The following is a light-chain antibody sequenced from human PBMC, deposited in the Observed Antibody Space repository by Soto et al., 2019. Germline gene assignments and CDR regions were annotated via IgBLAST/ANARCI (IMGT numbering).Light chain of an antibody. Sequence: IVLTQSPATLSLSPGERATLSCRASQSVRSYLAWYQQKPGQAPRLLIYDASNRATGIPARFSGSGSGTDFTLTISSLEPEDFAVYYCQQRNHWYTFGQGTKLEIK. CDR3: QQRNHWYT. V-gene: IGKV3-11*01. CDR1: QSVRSY. CDR2: DAS. J-gene: IGKJ2*01.